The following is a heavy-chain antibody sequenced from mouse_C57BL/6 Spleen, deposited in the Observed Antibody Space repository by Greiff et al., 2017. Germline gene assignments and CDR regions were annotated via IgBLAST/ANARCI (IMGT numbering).Heavy chain of an antibody. CDR2: INPNYGTT. V-gene: IGHV1-39*01. D-gene: IGHD2-4*01. Sequence: LQLQQSGPELVKPGASVKISCKASGYSFTDYYMNWVKQSTGKSLEWIGVINPNYGTTSYNQKFKDKATLTVNQSSSTAYMQLNRLTSEDSAVYYGARADDYESLDDWGQGTTLTVAS. CDR3: ARADDYESLDD. J-gene: IGHJ2*01. CDR1: GYSFTDYY.